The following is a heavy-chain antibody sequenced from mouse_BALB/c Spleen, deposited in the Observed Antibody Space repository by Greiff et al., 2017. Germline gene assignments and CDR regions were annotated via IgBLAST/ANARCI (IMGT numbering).Heavy chain of an antibody. D-gene: IGHD4-1*01. CDR2: IWAGGST. V-gene: IGHV2-9*02. J-gene: IGHJ4*01. CDR1: GFSLTSYG. CDR3: ARDWDAYAMDY. Sequence: VKLVESGPGLVAPSQSLSITCTVSGFSLTSYGVHWVRQPPGKGLEWLGVIWAGGSTNYNSALMSRLSISKDNSKSQVFLKMNSLQTDYTAMYYCARDWDAYAMDYWGQGTSVTFSS.